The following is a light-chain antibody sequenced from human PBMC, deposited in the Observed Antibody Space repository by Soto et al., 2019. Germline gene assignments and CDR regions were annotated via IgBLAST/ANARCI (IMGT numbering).Light chain of an antibody. CDR1: QSVSSN. CDR3: LQHNSYQIT. J-gene: IGKJ5*01. V-gene: IGKV3D-15*01. CDR2: GES. Sequence: EILLTQSPTSLALSPGGRPTLSSRGSQSVSSNLAWYTQNTGQAHRPLISGESSRATGIRDRFSGTGCGTDFTLTLRSMQTEDFATYNCLQHNSYQITFGQGKRREIK.